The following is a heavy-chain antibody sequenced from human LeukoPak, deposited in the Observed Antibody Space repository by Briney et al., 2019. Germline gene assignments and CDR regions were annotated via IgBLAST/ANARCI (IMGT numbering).Heavy chain of an antibody. CDR1: GFTFSDYY. D-gene: IGHD3-22*01. V-gene: IGHV3-11*01. J-gene: IGHJ5*02. Sequence: GGSLRLSCAASGFTFSDYYMSWIRQAPGKGLEWVSYISSSGSTIYYADSVKGRFTISRDNAKNSLYLQMNSLRAEDTAVYYCARLSPTYYYDSSGPFDPWGQGTLVTVSS. CDR3: ARLSPTYYYDSSGPFDP. CDR2: ISSSGSTI.